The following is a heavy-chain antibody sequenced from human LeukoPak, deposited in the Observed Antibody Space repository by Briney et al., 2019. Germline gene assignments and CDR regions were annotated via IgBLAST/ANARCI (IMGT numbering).Heavy chain of an antibody. CDR1: GGSFSGYH. V-gene: IGHV4-34*01. CDR3: AKYGFSYCSGTSCIPH. D-gene: IGHD2-2*01. J-gene: IGHJ4*02. Sequence: SETLSLTCEVNGGSFSGYHWTWIRQPPGKGLDWIGEINDSGSPIYNPSLKSRVTISVDTSKNQFSVNLTSVTAADTAVYYCAKYGFSYCSGTSCIPHWGQGTLVTVSS. CDR2: INDSGSP.